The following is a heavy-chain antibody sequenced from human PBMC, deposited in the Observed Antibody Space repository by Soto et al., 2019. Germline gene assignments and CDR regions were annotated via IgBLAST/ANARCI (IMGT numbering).Heavy chain of an antibody. CDR3: ARESSGSRDY. CDR2: THHSGST. J-gene: IGHJ4*01. D-gene: IGHD3-22*01. CDR1: GGSISSSNSW. Sequence: SETMSLTCSVSGGSISSSNSWCSWVRQPPGKGLEWIGETHHSGSTKYNPSLKSRVTMSVDKSMNHFSLKLSSVTAADTAVYYCARESSGSRDYWGHGTRVTV. V-gene: IGHV4-4*02.